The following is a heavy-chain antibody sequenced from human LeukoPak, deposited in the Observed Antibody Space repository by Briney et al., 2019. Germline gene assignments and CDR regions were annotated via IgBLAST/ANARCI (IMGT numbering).Heavy chain of an antibody. V-gene: IGHV1-18*01. CDR3: ARGSLSTEVNCSSTSCYLPYYYYYYMDV. CDR2: ISAYNGNT. Sequence: ASVKVSCKTSGYTFNTYPIYWVRQAPGQGLGWMGWISAYNGNTNYAQKLQGRVTMTRDMSTSTVYMELSSLRSEDTAVYYCARGSLSTEVNCSSTSCYLPYYYYYYMDVWGKGTTVTISS. D-gene: IGHD2-2*01. J-gene: IGHJ6*03. CDR1: GYTFNTYP.